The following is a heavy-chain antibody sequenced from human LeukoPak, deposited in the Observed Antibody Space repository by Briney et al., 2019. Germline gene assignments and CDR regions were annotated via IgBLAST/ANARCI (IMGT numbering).Heavy chain of an antibody. CDR2: IKQDGSEK. J-gene: IGHJ4*02. CDR1: GFTFSSYW. D-gene: IGHD2-2*01. V-gene: IGHV3-7*01. CDR3: AKTGYCSSTSCYGFDY. Sequence: GGSLRLSCAASGFTFSSYWMSWVRQAPGKGLEWVANIKQDGSEKYYVDSVKGRFTISRDNSKNTLYLQMNSLRAEDTAVYYCAKTGYCSSTSCYGFDYWGQGTLVTVS.